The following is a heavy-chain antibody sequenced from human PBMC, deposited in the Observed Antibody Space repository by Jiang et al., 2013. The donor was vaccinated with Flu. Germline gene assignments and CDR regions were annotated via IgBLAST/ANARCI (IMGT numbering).Heavy chain of an antibody. CDR3: ARDRRGTMVRGAYGYGMDV. V-gene: IGHV1-46*01. Sequence: NPSGGSTSYAQKFQGRVTMTRDTSTSTVYMELSSLRSEDTAVYYCARDRRGTMVRGAYGYGMDVWGQGTTVTVSS. J-gene: IGHJ6*02. D-gene: IGHD3-10*01. CDR2: NPSGGST.